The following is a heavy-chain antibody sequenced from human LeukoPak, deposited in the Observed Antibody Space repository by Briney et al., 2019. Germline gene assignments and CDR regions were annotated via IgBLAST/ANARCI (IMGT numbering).Heavy chain of an antibody. CDR2: INHSGST. D-gene: IGHD6-13*01. CDR3: ARVRSNWYVSWFDP. V-gene: IGHV4-34*01. Sequence: SETLSLTCAVYGGSFSGYYWSWIRQPPGKGLEWIGEINHSGSTNYNPSLKSRVTISVDTSKNQFSLKLSSVTAADTAVYYCARVRSNWYVSWFDPWGQGTLVTVSS. CDR1: GGSFSGYY. J-gene: IGHJ5*02.